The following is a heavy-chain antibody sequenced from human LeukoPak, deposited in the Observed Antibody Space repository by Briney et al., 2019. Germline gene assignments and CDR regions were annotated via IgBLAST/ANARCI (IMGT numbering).Heavy chain of an antibody. D-gene: IGHD3-10*01. CDR3: ARVLVRGVMDAFDI. CDR2: INHSGST. J-gene: IGHJ3*02. CDR1: GGSFSGNY. V-gene: IGHV4-34*01. Sequence: SETLSLTCAVYGGSFSGNYWSWIRQPPGKGLEWIGEINHSGSTNYNPSLKSRVTISVDTSKNQFSLKLSSVTAADTAVYYCARVLVRGVMDAFDIWGQGTMVTVSS.